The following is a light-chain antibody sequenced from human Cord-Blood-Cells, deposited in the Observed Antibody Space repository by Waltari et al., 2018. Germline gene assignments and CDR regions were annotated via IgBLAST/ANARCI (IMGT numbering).Light chain of an antibody. Sequence: QSALTQPASVSGSPGQSITISCTGTSSDVGSYNLVSWYQQHPGKAPKLMIYEVSKRPSGVSKRFSGSKYGNTASLTISGLQAEDEADYYCCSYAGSSTFVVFGTGTKVTVL. CDR1: SSDVGSYNL. CDR3: CSYAGSSTFVV. V-gene: IGLV2-23*02. J-gene: IGLJ1*01. CDR2: EVS.